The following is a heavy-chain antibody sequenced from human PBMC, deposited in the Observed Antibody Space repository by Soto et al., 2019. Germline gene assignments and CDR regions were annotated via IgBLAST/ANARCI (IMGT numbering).Heavy chain of an antibody. CDR3: ERDGGLDADDFFAD. Sequence: GGSLILSLAASGFKFSNYAMSWVRQAPGKGLEWVSVIGGRGNSAYYADSVKGRFSISRDNSKNTVYVQMDSLRAEDTAMYFCERDGGLDADDFFADCGQGTQVTVSS. D-gene: IGHD3-3*01. J-gene: IGHJ4*02. CDR1: GFKFSNYA. V-gene: IGHV3-23*01. CDR2: IGGRGNSA.